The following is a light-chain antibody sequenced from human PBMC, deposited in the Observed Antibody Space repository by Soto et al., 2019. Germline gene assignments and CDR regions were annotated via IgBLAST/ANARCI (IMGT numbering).Light chain of an antibody. CDR1: QSVSTY. Sequence: EIVLTQSPATLSLSPGERATLSCRASQSVSTYLAWYQQKPGQAPRLLIYDAPNRATGIPARFSGSGSGTDFTLTISSLEPEDFAVYYCQQRNNWLGFTFGPGTKVDIK. CDR2: DAP. J-gene: IGKJ3*01. CDR3: QQRNNWLGFT. V-gene: IGKV3-11*01.